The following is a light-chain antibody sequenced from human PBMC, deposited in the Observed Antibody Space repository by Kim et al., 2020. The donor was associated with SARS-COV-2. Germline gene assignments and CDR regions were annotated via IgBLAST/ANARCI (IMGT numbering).Light chain of an antibody. CDR1: QCVSSSY. CDR3: QQYGSSPQT. Sequence: PGEIATRYGRASQCVSSSYLAWYQQKPGQPPRLLIYGASSRATGIPDRFSGSGSGTDFTLTISRLDPEDFAVYYCQQYGSSPQTFGQGTKVDIK. CDR2: GAS. J-gene: IGKJ1*01. V-gene: IGKV3-20*01.